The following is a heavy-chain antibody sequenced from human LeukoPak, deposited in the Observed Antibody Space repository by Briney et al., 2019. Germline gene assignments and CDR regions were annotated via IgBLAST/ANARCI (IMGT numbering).Heavy chain of an antibody. CDR1: GYTFTGYY. J-gene: IGHJ4*02. V-gene: IGHV1-2*02. Sequence: ASVKVSCKASGYTFTGYYMHWVRQAPGQGLEWMGWINPKSGGTNYAQKFQGRVTMTRDTSISTAYMELSRLRSDDTAVYYCARVWQQQLVFDYWGQGTLVTVSS. CDR2: INPKSGGT. D-gene: IGHD6-13*01. CDR3: ARVWQQQLVFDY.